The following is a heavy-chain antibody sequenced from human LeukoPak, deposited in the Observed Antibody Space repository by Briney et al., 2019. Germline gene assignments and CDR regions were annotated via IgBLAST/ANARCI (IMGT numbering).Heavy chain of an antibody. CDR2: IYPGDSDT. J-gene: IGHJ4*02. V-gene: IGHV5-51*01. Sequence: GESLKISCKGSGYSLTSYWIGWVRQMPGKGLEWMGIIYPGDSDTRYSPSFQGQVTISADKSISTAYLQWSSLKASDTAMYYCARTSSEYCGGDCYFDYWGQGTLVTVSS. CDR1: GYSLTSYW. D-gene: IGHD2-21*01. CDR3: ARTSSEYCGGDCYFDY.